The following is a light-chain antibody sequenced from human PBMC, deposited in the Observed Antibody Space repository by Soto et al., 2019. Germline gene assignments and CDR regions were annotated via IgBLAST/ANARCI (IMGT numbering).Light chain of an antibody. V-gene: IGKV3-20*01. CDR3: QQYGSSVYT. CDR1: QSFSSSD. CDR2: GAS. J-gene: IGKJ2*01. Sequence: EIVLTQSPGTLSLSPGERATLSCRASQSFSSSDLAWYQQKPGQAPRLLIYGASSRATGIPDRFSGSGSGTDFTLTISRLEAEDCAVYYCQQYGSSVYTFGQGKKLELK.